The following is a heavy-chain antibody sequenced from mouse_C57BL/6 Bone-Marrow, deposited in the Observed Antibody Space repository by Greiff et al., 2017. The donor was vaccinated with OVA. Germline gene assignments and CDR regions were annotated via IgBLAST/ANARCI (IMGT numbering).Heavy chain of an antibody. CDR3: ARGGRFRRGGYAMDY. CDR2: INPSNGGT. Sequence: QVQLQQPGTELVKPGASVKLSCKASGYTFTSYWMHWVKQRPGQGLEWIGNINPSNGGTNYNEKFKSKATLTVDKSSSTAYMQLSSLTSEDSAVYYGARGGRFRRGGYAMDYWGQGTSVTVSS. V-gene: IGHV1-53*01. J-gene: IGHJ4*01. CDR1: GYTFTSYW.